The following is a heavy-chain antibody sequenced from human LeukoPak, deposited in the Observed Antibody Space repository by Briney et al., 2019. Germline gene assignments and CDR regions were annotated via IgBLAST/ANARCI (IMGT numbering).Heavy chain of an antibody. CDR1: GFTFSHYS. J-gene: IGHJ5*02. D-gene: IGHD6-25*01. Sequence: PGGSLRLSCVASGFTFSHYSMNWVRQAPGKGLEWVSYISSGSSTIYYADSVKGRFTISRDNAKNSLYLQMNSLRAEDTAMYYCAREPAAAGKNWFDPWGQGTLVTVSS. CDR2: ISSGSSTI. CDR3: AREPAAAGKNWFDP. V-gene: IGHV3-48*04.